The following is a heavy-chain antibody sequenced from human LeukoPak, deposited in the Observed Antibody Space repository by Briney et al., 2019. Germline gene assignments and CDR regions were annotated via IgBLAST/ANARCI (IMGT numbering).Heavy chain of an antibody. D-gene: IGHD3-16*02. CDR3: TRGPGYDYVWGSYRADY. V-gene: IGHV3-64*02. CDR2: ITSSGGST. Sequence: PGGSLRLSCAASGFIFYSYAMHWVRQAPGRGLKYVSAITSSGGSTFYADSVKGRFTISRDNSKNTLYLQMGSLRADDMAVYYCTRGPGYDYVWGSYRADYWGQGTLVTVSS. J-gene: IGHJ4*02. CDR1: GFIFYSYA.